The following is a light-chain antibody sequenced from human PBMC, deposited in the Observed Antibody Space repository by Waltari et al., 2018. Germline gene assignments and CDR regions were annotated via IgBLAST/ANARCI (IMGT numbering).Light chain of an antibody. CDR2: DVS. V-gene: IGLV2-14*03. CDR3: CSYTNILTWV. J-gene: IGLJ3*02. Sequence: QSALTQPASVSGSPGQSIIISCTGTSGDIGGYAYVSWYQQHPGKAPKLLIYDVSNRPPGVSDRFSGTKSGNTASLTISGLQVEDEADYYCCSYTNILTWVFGGGTKLTVL. CDR1: SGDIGGYAY.